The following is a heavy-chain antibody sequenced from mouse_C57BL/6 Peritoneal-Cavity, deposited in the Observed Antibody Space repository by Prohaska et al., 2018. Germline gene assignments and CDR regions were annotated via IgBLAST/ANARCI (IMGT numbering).Heavy chain of an antibody. V-gene: IGHV1-39*01. J-gene: IGHJ3*01. CDR1: AYSFTDYN. Sequence: EFQLQQSGPELVKPGASVKISCKASAYSFTDYNMHWVKQSNGKSIEWIGVINPNYGTTSYNQKFKGKATWTVDQSTSTAYMQLNSLTSEDSAVYYCARRGPPSGGFAYWGQGTLVTVSA. D-gene: IGHD3-2*02. CDR2: INPNYGTT. CDR3: ARRGPPSGGFAY.